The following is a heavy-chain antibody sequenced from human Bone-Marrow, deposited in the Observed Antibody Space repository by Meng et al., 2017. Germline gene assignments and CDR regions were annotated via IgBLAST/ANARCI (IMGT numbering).Heavy chain of an antibody. J-gene: IGHJ4*02. CDR2: INPNSGGT. D-gene: IGHD6-19*01. CDR3: ARDGPSSGWYLIDY. CDR1: GYTFTGYY. V-gene: IGHV1-2*06. Sequence: QVQQVQSGAEVMRPGASVKVSCKASGYTFTGYYMHWVRQAPGQGLEWMGRINPNSGGTNYAQKFQGRITMTRDTSISTAYMELSRLRSDDTAVYYCARDGPSSGWYLIDYWGQGTLVTVSS.